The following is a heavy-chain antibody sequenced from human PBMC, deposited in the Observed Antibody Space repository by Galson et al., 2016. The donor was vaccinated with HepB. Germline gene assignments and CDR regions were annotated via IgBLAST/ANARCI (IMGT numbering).Heavy chain of an antibody. CDR2: IYSSGSTNYNNT. CDR1: GDSINTHY. J-gene: IGHJ4*02. D-gene: IGHD2-21*01. CDR3: ARRKLGDHDCFPFDS. V-gene: IGHV4-59*11. Sequence: ETLSLTCSVSGDSINTHYWSWIRQPPGKGLEWIGYIYSSGSTNYNNTNYNPSLNSRVSMSVDTSKIQVSLRLTSVTAADTAVYFCARRKLGDHDCFPFDSWGQGTLVTVSS.